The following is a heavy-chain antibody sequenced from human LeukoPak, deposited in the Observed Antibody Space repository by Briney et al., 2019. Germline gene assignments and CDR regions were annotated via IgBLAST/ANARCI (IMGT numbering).Heavy chain of an antibody. J-gene: IGHJ6*03. V-gene: IGHV3-23*01. CDR1: GFTFSNYA. CDR2: ISGSGGST. D-gene: IGHD3-22*01. CDR3: ARRRYYYDSSGRTTYYYMDV. Sequence: GGSLRLSCATSGFTFSNYAMSWVRQAPGKGLEWVSAISGSGGSTYYADSVKGRFTISRDNSKNTLYLQMNSLRAEDTAVYYCARRRYYYDSSGRTTYYYMDVWGKGTTVTVSS.